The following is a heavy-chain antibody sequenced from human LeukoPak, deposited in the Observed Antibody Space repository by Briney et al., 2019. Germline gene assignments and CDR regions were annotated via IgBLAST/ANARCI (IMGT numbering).Heavy chain of an antibody. J-gene: IGHJ4*02. CDR2: IYYSGST. D-gene: IGHD5-18*01. CDR1: GGSISSYY. Sequence: SETLSLTCTVSGGSISSYYWSWIRQPPGKGLEWIGYIYYSGSTNYNPSLKSRVTISVDTSKNQFSLKLSPVTAADTAVYYCARERRYSYGCYFDYWGQGTLVTVSS. CDR3: ARERRYSYGCYFDY. V-gene: IGHV4-59*01.